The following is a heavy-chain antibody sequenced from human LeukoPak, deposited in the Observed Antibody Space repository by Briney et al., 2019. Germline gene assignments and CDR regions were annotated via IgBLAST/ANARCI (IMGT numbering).Heavy chain of an antibody. CDR3: ARQQSGSYLVDFDY. CDR1: GGSISSSSYY. V-gene: IGHV4-39*01. CDR2: IYYSGST. J-gene: IGHJ4*02. D-gene: IGHD1-26*01. Sequence: SETLSLTCTVSGGSISSSSYYWGWIRQPPGEGLEWIGSIYYSGSTYYNPSLKSRVTISVDTSKNQFSLKLSSVTAADTAVYYCARQQSGSYLVDFDYWGQGTLVTVSS.